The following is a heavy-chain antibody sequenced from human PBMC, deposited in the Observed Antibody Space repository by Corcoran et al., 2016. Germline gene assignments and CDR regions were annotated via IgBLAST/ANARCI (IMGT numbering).Heavy chain of an antibody. Sequence: QLQLQESAPGLVKPSETLSLTCTVSGGSISSSSYYWGWIRQPPGKGLEWIGRIYYSGSTYYNPSLKSRVTISLDTSKNQFSLKLSSVTAADTAVYSCARYRITMVRGVIGKPLGFDYWGQGTLVTVSS. CDR2: IYYSGST. V-gene: IGHV4-39*07. D-gene: IGHD3-10*01. J-gene: IGHJ4*02. CDR1: GGSISSSSYY. CDR3: ARYRITMVRGVIGKPLGFDY.